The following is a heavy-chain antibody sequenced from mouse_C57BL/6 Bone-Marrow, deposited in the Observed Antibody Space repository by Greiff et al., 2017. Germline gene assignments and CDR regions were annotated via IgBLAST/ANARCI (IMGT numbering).Heavy chain of an antibody. D-gene: IGHD1-1*01. J-gene: IGHJ3*01. Sequence: EVQLVESGGDLVKPGGSLKLSCAASGFTFSSYGMSWVRQTPDKRLEWVATISSGGSYTYYPDSVKGRFTISRDNAKNTLYLQMSSLKSEDTAMYYCARQSYYGSSSRFAYWGQGTLVTVSA. CDR2: ISSGGSYT. V-gene: IGHV5-6*01. CDR3: ARQSYYGSSSRFAY. CDR1: GFTFSSYG.